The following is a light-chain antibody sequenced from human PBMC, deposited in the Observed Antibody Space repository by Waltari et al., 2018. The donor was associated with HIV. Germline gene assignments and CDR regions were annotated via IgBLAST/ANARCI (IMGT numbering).Light chain of an antibody. Sequence: QLVVTQSPSASASLGASVKLTCTLSSGHSNYAIAWHQQQPEKGPRYLMKINSDGSHDKGDGIPERFSGSSSGAERYLSISSLQSEDEADYYCQTWGTGIWVFGGGTKLTVL. CDR3: QTWGTGIWV. V-gene: IGLV4-69*01. J-gene: IGLJ3*02. CDR1: SGHSNYA. CDR2: INSDGSH.